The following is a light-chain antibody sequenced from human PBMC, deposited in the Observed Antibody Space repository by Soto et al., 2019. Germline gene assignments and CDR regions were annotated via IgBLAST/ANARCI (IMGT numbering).Light chain of an antibody. V-gene: IGKV3-11*01. CDR3: QQRSDLPPP. J-gene: IGKJ4*01. Sequence: EIVLTQSPATLSLSPGERATLSCRASQSVSSHLFWYQQKAGQVPRLLIYDASNRVTGIPARFGGSGSGTDFTLTISGLEPEDFAVYFCQQRSDLPPPFGGGTKVEIK. CDR1: QSVSSH. CDR2: DAS.